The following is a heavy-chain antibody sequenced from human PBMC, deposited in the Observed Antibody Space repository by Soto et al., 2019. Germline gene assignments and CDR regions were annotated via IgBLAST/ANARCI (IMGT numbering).Heavy chain of an antibody. Sequence: SETLSLTCTVSGDSITSNSYFWAWIRQPPGKGLEWIGSIYYSGTTYYNPSLKSRVTISVDRSKNRFSLKLSSVTAADTAVDYWARPLSVDSFNYWGRAPLFPV. D-gene: IGHD3-9*01. CDR1: GDSITSNSYF. CDR3: ARPLSVDSFNY. J-gene: IGHJ4*02. CDR2: IYYSGTT. V-gene: IGHV4-39*01.